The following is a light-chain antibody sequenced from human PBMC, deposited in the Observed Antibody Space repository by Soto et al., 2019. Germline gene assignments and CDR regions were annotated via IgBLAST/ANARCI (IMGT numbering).Light chain of an antibody. Sequence: GFTQSPGTVSLSPGERATLSCRASQSVSNNYLAWYQQKPGQAPRLLIYGASTRATGIPARFSGSGSGTDFTLIISSLEPEDFAVYYCQQRANWPLITFGQGTRLEIK. J-gene: IGKJ5*01. CDR3: QQRANWPLIT. V-gene: IGKV3-11*01. CDR2: GAS. CDR1: QSVSNNY.